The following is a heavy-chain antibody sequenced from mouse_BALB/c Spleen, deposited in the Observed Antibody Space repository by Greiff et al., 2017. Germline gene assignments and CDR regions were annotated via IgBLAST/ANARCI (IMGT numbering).Heavy chain of an antibody. CDR1: GFNIKDYY. Sequence: EVQLQQSGAELVRPGALVKLSCKASGFNIKDYYMHWVKQRPEQGLEWIGWIDPENGNTIYDPKFQGKASITAYTSSNTAYLQLSSLTSEDTAVYYCALYYDYGGGFAYWGQGTLVTVSA. V-gene: IGHV14-1*02. D-gene: IGHD2-4*01. CDR3: ALYYDYGGGFAY. J-gene: IGHJ3*01. CDR2: IDPENGNT.